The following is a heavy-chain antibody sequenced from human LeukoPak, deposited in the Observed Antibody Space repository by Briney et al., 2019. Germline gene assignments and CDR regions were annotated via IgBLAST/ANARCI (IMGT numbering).Heavy chain of an antibody. V-gene: IGHV3-23*01. CDR2: ISDSGGRT. D-gene: IGHD3-9*01. CDR3: ARNYYDILTGVRN. CDR1: GITLSNYG. J-gene: IGHJ4*02. Sequence: PGGSLRLSCAVSGITLSNYGMSWVRQAPGKGLEWVAGISDSGGRTNYADSVKGRFTISRDNSKNTLYLQMNSLRAEDTAVYYCARNYYDILTGVRNWGQGTLVTVSS.